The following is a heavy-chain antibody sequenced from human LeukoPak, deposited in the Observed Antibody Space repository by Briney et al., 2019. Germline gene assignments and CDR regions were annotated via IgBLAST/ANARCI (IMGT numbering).Heavy chain of an antibody. CDR3: ARGGYGSGSYLDY. D-gene: IGHD3-10*01. CDR2: ISYDGSNK. V-gene: IGHV3-30-3*01. CDR1: GFTFSSYA. J-gene: IGHJ4*02. Sequence: GGSLRLSCAASGFTFSSYAMHWVRQAPGKGLEWVAVISYDGSNKYYADSVKGRFTISRDNSKNTLYLQMNSLRAGDTAVYYCARGGYGSGSYLDYWGQGTLVTVSS.